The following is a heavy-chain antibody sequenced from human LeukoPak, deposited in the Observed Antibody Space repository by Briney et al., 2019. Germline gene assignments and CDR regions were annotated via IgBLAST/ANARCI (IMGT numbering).Heavy chain of an antibody. J-gene: IGHJ5*02. V-gene: IGHV4-30-2*01. CDR3: ARGVQGWFAP. D-gene: IGHD3-10*01. Sequence: SETLSLTCAVSGGSISSGGYSWSWIRQPPGKGLEWIGYIYHSGSTYYNPSLKSRVTISVDRSKNQLSLRLTSVTAADTAVYYCARGVQGWFAPWGQGTLVTVSS. CDR1: GGSISSGGYS. CDR2: IYHSGST.